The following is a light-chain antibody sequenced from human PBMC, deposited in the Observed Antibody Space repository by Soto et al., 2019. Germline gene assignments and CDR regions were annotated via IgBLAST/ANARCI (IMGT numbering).Light chain of an antibody. CDR2: AAS. CDR3: QQSSSPPPFT. CDR1: QSISNY. Sequence: DIQMTQSPSSLSASVGDRVTIICRASQSISNYLNWYQQKPGKAPKILIYAASSLQSGVPSRFSGSGSGTDFTLTINSLQPEDFATYYCQQSSSPPPFTFGPGTKV. V-gene: IGKV1-39*01. J-gene: IGKJ3*01.